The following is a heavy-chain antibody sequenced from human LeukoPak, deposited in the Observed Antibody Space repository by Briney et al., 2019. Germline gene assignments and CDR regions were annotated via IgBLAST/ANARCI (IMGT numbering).Heavy chain of an antibody. CDR1: GXSISSYY. CDR2: IYYSGGT. CDR3: ARLWDSSSSLDY. V-gene: IGHV4-59*08. Sequence: SETLSLTCTVSGXSISSYYWTWIRQPPGKGLGLEWIGYIYYSGGTNYNPSLKSRVTISIDTSKNQVSLKLSSVTAADTAVYYCARLWDSSSSLDYWGQGTLVTVSS. J-gene: IGHJ4*02. D-gene: IGHD6-6*01.